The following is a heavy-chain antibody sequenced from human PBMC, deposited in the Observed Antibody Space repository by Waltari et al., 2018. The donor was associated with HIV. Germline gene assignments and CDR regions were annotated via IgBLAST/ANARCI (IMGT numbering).Heavy chain of an antibody. CDR2: IWYDGSNK. CDR1: GFIFSNYG. CDR3: ARDRSSSWYGRDYYYYGMDV. V-gene: IGHV3-33*01. J-gene: IGHJ6*02. D-gene: IGHD6-13*01. Sequence: QEQLVESGGGVVQSGRPLRLSCAASGFIFSNYGTHWVRQAPGKGLEWVAIIWYDGSNKYFADSVKGRFTISRDNSKNTLYLQMNSLRAEDTAVYYCARDRSSSWYGRDYYYYGMDVWGQGTTVTVSS.